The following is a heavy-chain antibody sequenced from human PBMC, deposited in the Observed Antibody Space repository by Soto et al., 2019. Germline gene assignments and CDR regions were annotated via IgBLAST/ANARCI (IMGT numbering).Heavy chain of an antibody. CDR3: ARGGAAGRGDAIDI. CDR2: INGDGTRA. CDR1: GFTFRNQW. V-gene: IGHV3-74*01. Sequence: EVQLEESGGGSVQLGESLRVSCVASGFTFRNQWMHWVRQVPGKGLVWVCRINGDGTRASYADFVKGRFTISRDNAQNLLFLQLKSLRFDHTGVYHCARGGAAGRGDAIDIWGPGTTVAVSS. J-gene: IGHJ3*02. D-gene: IGHD3-10*01.